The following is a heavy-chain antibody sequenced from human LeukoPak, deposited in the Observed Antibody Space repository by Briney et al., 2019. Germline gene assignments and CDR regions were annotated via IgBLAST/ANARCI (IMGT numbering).Heavy chain of an antibody. D-gene: IGHD6-13*01. J-gene: IGHJ6*02. CDR1: GGSFSGYY. Sequence: SETLSLTCAVYGGSFSGYYWSWIRQPPGKGLEWIGEINHSGSTNYNPSLKSRVTISVDTSTNQFSLRLSSVTAADTAVYYCARHPYSSSAGMDVWGQGTTVTVSS. CDR2: INHSGST. CDR3: ARHPYSSSAGMDV. V-gene: IGHV4-34*01.